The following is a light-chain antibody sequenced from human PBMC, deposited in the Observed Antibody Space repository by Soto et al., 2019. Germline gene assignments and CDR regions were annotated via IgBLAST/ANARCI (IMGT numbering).Light chain of an antibody. J-gene: IGLJ3*02. Sequence: QSALTQPASVSGSPGRSITISCTGTSSDIGRYNLVSWYQQHPGKPPKLMIYEATKRPSGVSNRFSGSKSGNTASLTISGLQAEDEADYYCSLYASTNTFMFGGGTKLTVL. CDR2: EAT. CDR3: SLYASTNTFM. CDR1: SSDIGRYNL. V-gene: IGLV2-23*02.